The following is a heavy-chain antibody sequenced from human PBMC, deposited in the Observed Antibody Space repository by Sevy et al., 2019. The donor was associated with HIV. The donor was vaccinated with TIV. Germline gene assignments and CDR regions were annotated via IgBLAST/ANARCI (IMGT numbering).Heavy chain of an antibody. CDR1: GFTFDDYV. Sequence: GGSLRLSCAASGFTFDDYVMHWVRQAPGKGLEWVSGISWNSGSIGYADSVKGRFTISRDNAKNSLYLQMNSLRAEDTALYYCAKSGGSGSYYPFDYWGQGTLVTVSS. J-gene: IGHJ4*02. CDR3: AKSGGSGSYYPFDY. V-gene: IGHV3-9*01. CDR2: ISWNSGSI. D-gene: IGHD3-10*01.